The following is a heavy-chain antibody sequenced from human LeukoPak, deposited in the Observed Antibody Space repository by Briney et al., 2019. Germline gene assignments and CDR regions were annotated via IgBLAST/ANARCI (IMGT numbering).Heavy chain of an antibody. D-gene: IGHD6-25*01. CDR1: GGSITSGGYY. Sequence: SETLSLTCTVSGGSITSGGYYWSWIRQHPGKGLEWIGFIYNSGLTYYNPSLKSRVSISVDTSKNQISLKLSSVTAADTAVYYCARETSSSGSFDYWGQGTLVTVSS. CDR3: ARETSSSGSFDY. V-gene: IGHV4-31*03. J-gene: IGHJ4*02. CDR2: IYNSGLT.